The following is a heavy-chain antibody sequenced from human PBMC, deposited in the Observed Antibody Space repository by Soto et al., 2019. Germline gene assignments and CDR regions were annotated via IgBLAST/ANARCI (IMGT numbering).Heavy chain of an antibody. Sequence: EVQLLESGGGLVQPGGSLRLSCAASGFTFSSYAMSWVRQAPGKGLEWVSAISGSGGSTYYADSVKGRFTISRDNSKNTQXLQMNSLRAEDTAVYYCAKDQRYYDSSGYYLDFDYWGQGTLVTVSS. J-gene: IGHJ4*02. CDR2: ISGSGGST. CDR1: GFTFSSYA. D-gene: IGHD3-22*01. V-gene: IGHV3-23*01. CDR3: AKDQRYYDSSGYYLDFDY.